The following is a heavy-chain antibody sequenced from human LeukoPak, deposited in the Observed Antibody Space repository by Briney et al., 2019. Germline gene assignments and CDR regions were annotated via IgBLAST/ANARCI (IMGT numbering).Heavy chain of an antibody. J-gene: IGHJ5*02. Sequence: SQTLSLTRVLSVDSVSSNSVTWSWIRQSPSRGREWRGRTYYRSTWYYDYAVSVRGRISVNHDTSKIQFPLHLNSVTPEDTAVYYCARRLSQYDCFDPWGQGTLVTVSS. CDR3: ARRLSQYDCFDP. D-gene: IGHD2-2*01. CDR2: TYYRSTWYY. CDR1: VDSVSSNSVT. V-gene: IGHV6-1*01.